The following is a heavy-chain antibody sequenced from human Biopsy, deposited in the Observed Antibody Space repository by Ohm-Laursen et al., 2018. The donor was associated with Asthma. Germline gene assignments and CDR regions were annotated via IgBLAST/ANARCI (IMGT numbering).Heavy chain of an antibody. J-gene: IGHJ3*02. CDR2: INAGNGNT. D-gene: IGHD6-19*01. CDR3: ASSIAVADSDAFDI. Sequence: ASVKVSCKASGYTFTSYAMRWVRQAPGQRLEWMGWINAGNGNTKYSQKFQGRVTITRDTSASTAYMELSSLRSKDTAVYYCASSIAVADSDAFDIWGQGTMVTVSS. CDR1: GYTFTSYA. V-gene: IGHV1-3*01.